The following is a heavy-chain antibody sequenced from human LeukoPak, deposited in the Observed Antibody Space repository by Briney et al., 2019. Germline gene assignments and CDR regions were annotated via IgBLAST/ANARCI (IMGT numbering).Heavy chain of an antibody. Sequence: GGSLRLSCAASGFTFSSYAMHWVRQAPGKGLEWVAVISYDGSNKYYADSVKGRFTISRDNSKNTLYLQMNSLRAEDTAVYYCAKAQGIGVTTYIDYWGQGTLVTVSS. D-gene: IGHD4-11*01. CDR3: AKAQGIGVTTYIDY. V-gene: IGHV3-30*04. CDR1: GFTFSSYA. J-gene: IGHJ4*02. CDR2: ISYDGSNK.